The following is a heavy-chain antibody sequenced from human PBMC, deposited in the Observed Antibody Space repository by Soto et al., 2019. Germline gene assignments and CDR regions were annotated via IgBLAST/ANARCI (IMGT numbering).Heavy chain of an antibody. CDR2: IYYSGST. J-gene: IGHJ4*02. Sequence: TVSLTCTVSGGSISRGDYYWSWIRQPPGKGLEWIGYIYYSGSTYYNPSLKSRVTISVDTSKNQFSLKLSSVTAADTAVYYCARDPHQTYYYGSGRPGSSDYSGPGRLVTV. CDR3: ARDPHQTYYYGSGRPGSSDY. CDR1: GGSISRGDYY. V-gene: IGHV4-30-4*01. D-gene: IGHD3-10*01.